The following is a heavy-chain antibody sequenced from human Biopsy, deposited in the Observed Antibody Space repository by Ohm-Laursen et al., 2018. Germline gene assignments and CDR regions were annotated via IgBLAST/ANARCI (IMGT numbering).Heavy chain of an antibody. CDR2: ISPRSTTI. J-gene: IGHJ6*02. D-gene: IGHD1-1*01. CDR3: ARNVRLEMTDHSGVTTYSRYFAMDA. CDR1: GFTFTDYD. Sequence: SLRLSCAASGFTFTDYDISWVRHVPGQGLEWLGLISPRSTTIYYADSVRGRFFISRDDAKNSVSLEMSSLRADDTALYFCARNVRLEMTDHSGVTTYSRYFAMDAWGRGTTVTVSS. V-gene: IGHV3-11*01.